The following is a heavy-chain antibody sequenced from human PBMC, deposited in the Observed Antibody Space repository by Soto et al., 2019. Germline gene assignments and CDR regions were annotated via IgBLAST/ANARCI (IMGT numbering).Heavy chain of an antibody. J-gene: IGHJ6*02. CDR3: ARGSSTSWGYYYYGIDV. CDR1: GYSFTSYW. Sequence: GESLKISCKGSGYSFTSYWIGWVRQMPGKGLEWMGIIYPGDSDTRYSPSFQGQVTISADKSISTAYLQWSSLKASDTAMYYCARGSSTSWGYYYYGIDVWGQGTTVTVSS. CDR2: IYPGDSDT. D-gene: IGHD2-2*01. V-gene: IGHV5-51*01.